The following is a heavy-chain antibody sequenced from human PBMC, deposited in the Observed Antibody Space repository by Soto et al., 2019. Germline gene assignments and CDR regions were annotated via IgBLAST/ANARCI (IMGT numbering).Heavy chain of an antibody. D-gene: IGHD3-22*01. Sequence: ASVKVSCKASGYTFTSYGISWVRQAPGQGLEWMGWISAYNGNTNYAQKLQGRVTMTTDTSTSTAYMELRSLRSDDTAVYYCARDSDYYDSGVYPIFDYWGKGTLVPVSS. V-gene: IGHV1-18*01. J-gene: IGHJ4*02. CDR3: ARDSDYYDSGVYPIFDY. CDR1: GYTFTSYG. CDR2: ISAYNGNT.